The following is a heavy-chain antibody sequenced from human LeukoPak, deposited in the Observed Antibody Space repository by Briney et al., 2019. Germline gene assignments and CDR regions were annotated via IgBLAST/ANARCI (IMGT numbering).Heavy chain of an antibody. D-gene: IGHD3-3*01. J-gene: IGHJ4*02. CDR3: AKELYDFWSGYFLYYFDY. CDR1: GFTFSRYA. Sequence: GGSLRLSCAASGFTFSRYAMSWVRQAPGKGLEWVSAISGSGGSTYYADSVKGRFTISRDNSKNTLYLQMDSLRAEDTAVYYCAKELYDFWSGYFLYYFDYWGQGTLVTVSS. CDR2: ISGSGGST. V-gene: IGHV3-23*01.